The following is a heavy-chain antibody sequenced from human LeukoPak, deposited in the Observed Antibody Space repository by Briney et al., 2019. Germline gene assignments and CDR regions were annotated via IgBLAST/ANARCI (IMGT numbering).Heavy chain of an antibody. CDR2: ITASGTAM. Sequence: GGSLRLSCAASGFTFSSYSMNWVRQAPGKGLEWVSHITASGTAMFYADSVKGRFTISRDNAKNSLYLQMNSLRDEDTAVYYCARGEAVAGPPDYWGQGTLVTVSS. D-gene: IGHD6-19*01. CDR1: GFTFSSYS. CDR3: ARGEAVAGPPDY. V-gene: IGHV3-48*02. J-gene: IGHJ4*02.